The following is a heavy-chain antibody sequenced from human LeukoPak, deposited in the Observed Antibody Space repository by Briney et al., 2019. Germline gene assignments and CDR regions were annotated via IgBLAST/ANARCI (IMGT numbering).Heavy chain of an antibody. Sequence: SVKVSCKASGGTFSSYAISWVRQAPGQGLEWMGGIIPIFGTAYYAQKFQGRVTITADESTSTAYMELSSLRSEDTAVYYCARTLFAVADPIYYYYGMDVWGKGTTVTVSS. CDR3: ARTLFAVADPIYYYYGMDV. J-gene: IGHJ6*04. CDR2: IIPIFGTA. D-gene: IGHD6-19*01. CDR1: GGTFSSYA. V-gene: IGHV1-69*01.